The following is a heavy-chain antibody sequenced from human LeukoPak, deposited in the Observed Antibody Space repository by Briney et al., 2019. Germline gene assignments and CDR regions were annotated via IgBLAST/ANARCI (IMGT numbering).Heavy chain of an antibody. J-gene: IGHJ4*02. CDR1: GFTFSSYA. CDR2: ISGSGGST. CDR3: AGLVGRYSSGLYYYYFDY. D-gene: IGHD3-22*01. Sequence: GGSLRLSCAASGFTFSSYAMSWVRQAPGKGLEWVSAISGSGGSTYFADSVKGRFTISRDNSKNTLYLQMNSLRAEDTAVYYCAGLVGRYSSGLYYYYFDYWGQGTLVTVSS. V-gene: IGHV3-23*01.